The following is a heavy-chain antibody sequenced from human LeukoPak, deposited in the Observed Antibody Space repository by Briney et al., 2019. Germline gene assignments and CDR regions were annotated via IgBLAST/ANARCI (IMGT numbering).Heavy chain of an antibody. D-gene: IGHD5-12*01. Sequence: GGSLRLSCAASGFTFSSYSMKWVRQAPGKGLEWVSCISSSSSYIYYADSVKGRFTISRDNAKNSLYLQMNSLRAEDTAVYYCARQSGYDPAGPPFFDYWGQGTLVTVSS. CDR3: ARQSGYDPAGPPFFDY. CDR1: GFTFSSYS. CDR2: ISSSSSYI. J-gene: IGHJ4*02. V-gene: IGHV3-21*01.